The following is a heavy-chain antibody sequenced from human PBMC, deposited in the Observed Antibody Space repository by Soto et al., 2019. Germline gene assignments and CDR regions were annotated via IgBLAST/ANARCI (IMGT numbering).Heavy chain of an antibody. CDR1: GFTFSSYG. J-gene: IGHJ4*02. CDR3: ARDPGSSWYPIDY. Sequence: GGSLRLSCAASGFTFSSYGMHWARQAPGKGLEWVAIIWYDGSNKYYVDSVKGRFTISRDNSKNTLYLQMNSLRAEDTAVYYCARDPGSSWYPIDYWGQGTLVTVSS. CDR2: IWYDGSNK. D-gene: IGHD6-13*01. V-gene: IGHV3-33*01.